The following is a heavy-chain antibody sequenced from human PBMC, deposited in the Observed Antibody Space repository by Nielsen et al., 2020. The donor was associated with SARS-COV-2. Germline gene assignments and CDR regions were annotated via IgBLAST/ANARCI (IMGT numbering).Heavy chain of an antibody. V-gene: IGHV3-9*01. Sequence: SLKISCEASGFTFDDYDMHWVRQAPGKGLEWVSGISWNSGSIGYADSVKGRFTISRDNAKNCLYLQINSLRAEDTAVYYCARLENGSWYWSYWGQGTLGTVS. CDR1: GFTFDDYD. J-gene: IGHJ4*02. D-gene: IGHD6-13*01. CDR3: ARLENGSWYWSY. CDR2: ISWNSGSI.